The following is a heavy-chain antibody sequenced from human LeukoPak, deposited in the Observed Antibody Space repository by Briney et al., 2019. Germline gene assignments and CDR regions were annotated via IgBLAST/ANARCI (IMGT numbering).Heavy chain of an antibody. CDR3: AREGLGYSYDY. D-gene: IGHD5-18*01. CDR1: GFTFSNYW. Sequence: GGSLRLSCAASGFTFSNYWMHWVPQAPGKGVMWVSRVHSDGSYTNYADSVKGRFTISRDNAKSTLYLQMNSLSAEDTAVYYCAREGLGYSYDYWGQGTLVTVSS. V-gene: IGHV3-74*01. J-gene: IGHJ4*02. CDR2: VHSDGSYT.